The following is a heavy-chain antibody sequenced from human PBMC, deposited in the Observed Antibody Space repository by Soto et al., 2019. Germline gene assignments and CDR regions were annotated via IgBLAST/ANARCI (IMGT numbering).Heavy chain of an antibody. J-gene: IGHJ6*02. CDR1: GGTFSSSA. CDR3: ARDNDRLQLGGNYYYILDV. Sequence: QVQLVQSGAEMKEPGSSVKVSCKTSGGTFSSSAISWLRQAPGQGLEWMGGIIPLFRTPDYAKKCQGRVTIAADESTSTAYMEMSRLRSEDTAVYYCARDNDRLQLGGNYYYILDVCGQGTTITVSS. D-gene: IGHD1-1*01. V-gene: IGHV1-69*12. CDR2: IIPLFRTP.